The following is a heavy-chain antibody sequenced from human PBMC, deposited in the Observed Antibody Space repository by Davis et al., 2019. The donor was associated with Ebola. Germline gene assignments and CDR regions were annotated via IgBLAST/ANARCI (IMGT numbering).Heavy chain of an antibody. CDR1: GYTFTSYG. Sequence: AASVKVSCKASGYTFTSYGITWVRQAPGQGLEWMGWISTYNGNTNYAQKLQGRVTMTTDTSTSTAYMELRSLRSDDTAVYHCASSGLGGSYYLDYWGQGTLVTVSS. J-gene: IGHJ4*02. V-gene: IGHV1-18*01. CDR3: ASSGLGGSYYLDY. D-gene: IGHD1-26*01. CDR2: ISTYNGNT.